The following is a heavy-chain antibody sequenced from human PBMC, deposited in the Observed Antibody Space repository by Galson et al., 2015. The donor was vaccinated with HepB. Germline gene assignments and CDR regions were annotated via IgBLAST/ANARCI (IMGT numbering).Heavy chain of an antibody. J-gene: IGHJ5*02. V-gene: IGHV1-69*02. Sequence: SVKVSCKASGGTFSSYTISWVRQAPGQGLEWMGRIIPILGIANYAQKFQGRVTITADKSTSTAYMELSSLRSEDTAVYYCARTAVAGPNWFDPWGQGTLVTVSS. D-gene: IGHD6-19*01. CDR2: IIPILGIA. CDR1: GGTFSSYT. CDR3: ARTAVAGPNWFDP.